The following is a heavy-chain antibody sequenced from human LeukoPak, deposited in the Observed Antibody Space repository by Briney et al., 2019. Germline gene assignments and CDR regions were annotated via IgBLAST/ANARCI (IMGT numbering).Heavy chain of an antibody. D-gene: IGHD2-2*01. CDR3: ARAGGYCSSTSCSFDY. Sequence: SVKVSCKTSGGTFSSYAISWVRQAPGQGLEWMGGIIPIFGTANYAQKFQGRVTITADESTSTAYMELSSLRSEDTAVYYCARAGGYCSSTSCSFDYWGQGTLVTVSS. CDR2: IIPIFGTA. CDR1: GGTFSSYA. J-gene: IGHJ4*02. V-gene: IGHV1-69*01.